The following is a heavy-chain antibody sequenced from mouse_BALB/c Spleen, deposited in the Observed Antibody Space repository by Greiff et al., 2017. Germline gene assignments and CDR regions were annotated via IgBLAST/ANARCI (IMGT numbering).Heavy chain of an antibody. V-gene: IGHV1-69*01. CDR1: GYTFTDYW. CDR3: AKDEDYFDY. CDR2: IDTSDSYT. J-gene: IGHJ2*01. Sequence: QVQLKQPGAELVMPGASVKMSCKASGYTFTDYWMHWVKQRPGQGLEWIGAIDTSDSYTSYNQKFKGKATLTVDESSSTAYMQLSSLTSEDSAVYYCAKDEDYFDYWGQGTTLTVSS.